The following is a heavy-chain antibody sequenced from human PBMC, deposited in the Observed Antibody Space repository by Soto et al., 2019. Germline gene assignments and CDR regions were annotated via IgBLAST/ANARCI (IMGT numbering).Heavy chain of an antibody. CDR1: GGSFSGYY. V-gene: IGHV4-34*01. CDR2: INHSGST. J-gene: IGHJ4*02. D-gene: IGHD1-20*01. Sequence: QVQLQQWGAGLLKPSETLSLTCAVYGGSFSGYYWTWIRQPPGKGLEWIREINHSGSTNYKRSLTSRVKLSVDTSKNQLSLKMSSVTAADTAVYYCARGRTLITGTSFDYWGQGTLVTVSS. CDR3: ARGRTLITGTSFDY.